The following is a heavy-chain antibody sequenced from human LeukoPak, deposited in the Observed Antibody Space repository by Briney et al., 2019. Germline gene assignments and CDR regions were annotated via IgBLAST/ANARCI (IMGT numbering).Heavy chain of an antibody. J-gene: IGHJ4*02. D-gene: IGHD6-13*01. V-gene: IGHV3-21*01. CDR3: ARDGIAAAGTFDY. CDR1: GFTFSSYS. CDR2: ISATSNYI. Sequence: PGGSLRLSCAASGFTFSSYSMNWVRQAPGKGLEWVSSISATSNYIYYADSVKGRFTISRDNAKNSLYLQMNSLRAEDTAVYYCARDGIAAAGTFDYWGQGTLVTVSS.